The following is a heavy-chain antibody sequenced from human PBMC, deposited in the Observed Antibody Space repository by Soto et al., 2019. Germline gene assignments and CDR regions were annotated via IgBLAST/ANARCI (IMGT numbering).Heavy chain of an antibody. J-gene: IGHJ4*02. D-gene: IGHD2-15*01. V-gene: IGHV4-39*01. CDR3: YSGGVPVYCDY. CDR1: GGSISSSSYY. Sequence: QLQLQESGPGLVTPSETLSLPCTVSGGSISSSSYYWGWIRQHPGKGLEWIGSIYYSGSTYYNPVPKSLVTISVYMSNNQFCWKLSYVTAVDTAVYYCYSGGVPVYCDYWGQGTLVTVFS. CDR2: IYYSGST.